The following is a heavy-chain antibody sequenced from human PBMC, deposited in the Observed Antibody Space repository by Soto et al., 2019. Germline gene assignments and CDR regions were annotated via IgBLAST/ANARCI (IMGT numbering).Heavy chain of an antibody. CDR3: ARGPGDSSSWSWGLYYYYYGMDV. Sequence: GPGPRKPSETLSLTCAVYGGSFSGYYWSWIRQPPGKGLEWIGEINHSGSTNYNPSLKSRVTISVDTSKNQFSLKLSSVTAADTAVYYCARGPGDSSSWSWGLYYYYYGMDVWGQGTTVTVSS. D-gene: IGHD6-13*01. V-gene: IGHV4-34*01. J-gene: IGHJ6*02. CDR2: INHSGST. CDR1: GGSFSGYY.